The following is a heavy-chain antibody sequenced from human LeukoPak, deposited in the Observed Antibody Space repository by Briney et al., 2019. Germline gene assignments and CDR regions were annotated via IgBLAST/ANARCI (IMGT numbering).Heavy chain of an antibody. Sequence: GGSLRLSCAASGFTFSNYGMHWVRQAPGKGLEWVVVISHDGSNNNYADSVKGRITISRDNSKNTLYLQMNSLRPEDTAVYYCAKVRVGTAHFDYWGQGTLVTVSS. CDR2: ISHDGSNN. D-gene: IGHD2-15*01. J-gene: IGHJ4*02. CDR1: GFTFSNYG. V-gene: IGHV3-30*18. CDR3: AKVRVGTAHFDY.